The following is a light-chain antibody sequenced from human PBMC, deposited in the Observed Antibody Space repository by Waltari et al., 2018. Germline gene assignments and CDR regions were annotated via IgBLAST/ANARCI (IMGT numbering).Light chain of an antibody. J-gene: IGKJ5*01. CDR2: AAS. V-gene: IGKV1-39*01. Sequence: DIQLTQSPSSLSASVGDRVTITCRASQTINNFLNWYQQKPGKAPKLLIHAASSLQSGVPSRFSGSGSGTDFTLTISSLQPEDFATFFCQQTHTVPITFGQGTRLEIK. CDR3: QQTHTVPIT. CDR1: QTINNF.